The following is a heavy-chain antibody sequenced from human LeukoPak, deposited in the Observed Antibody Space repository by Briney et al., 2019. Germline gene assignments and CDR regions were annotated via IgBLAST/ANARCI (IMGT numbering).Heavy chain of an antibody. CDR2: INWNGGST. CDR1: GFTFSSYG. Sequence: GGTLRLSCAASGFTFSSYGMSWVRQAPGKGLEWVSGINWNGGSTGYADSVKGRFTISRDNAKNSLYLQMNSLRAEDTALYYCARADCSSTSCYYGYWGQGTLVTVSS. V-gene: IGHV3-20*04. J-gene: IGHJ4*02. CDR3: ARADCSSTSCYYGY. D-gene: IGHD2-2*01.